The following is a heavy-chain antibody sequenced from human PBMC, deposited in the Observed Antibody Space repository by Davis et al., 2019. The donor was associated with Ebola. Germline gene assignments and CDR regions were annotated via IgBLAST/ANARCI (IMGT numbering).Heavy chain of an antibody. CDR2: IKGDGSDK. D-gene: IGHD7-27*01. J-gene: IGHJ4*02. CDR3: AKEDWGPDN. CDR1: GFTFSNPW. V-gene: IGHV3-7*03. Sequence: PGGSLRLSCTASGFTFSNPWMIWVRQAPGKGLEWVANIKGDGSDKNYADYLKGRFTISRDNAKNSVFPQINSLRVDDTAVYYCAKEDWGPDNWGQGTLVTVSA.